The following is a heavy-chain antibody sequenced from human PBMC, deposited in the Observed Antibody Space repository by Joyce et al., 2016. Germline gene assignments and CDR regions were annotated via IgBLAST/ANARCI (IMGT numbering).Heavy chain of an antibody. CDR1: GYTFTGHY. CDR2: INPNSRGT. D-gene: IGHD1-14*01. J-gene: IGHJ4*02. Sequence: QVQLVQSGAEVKKPGASVKVSCKTAGYTFTGHYLHWVRQAPGQGLEWMGWINPNSRGTLYSQKFQGRVTMTRDTSITTVYMDLSGLRFDDTAVYYCTRRSRTGSGFDYWGQGTLVTVSS. V-gene: IGHV1-2*02. CDR3: TRRSRTGSGFDY.